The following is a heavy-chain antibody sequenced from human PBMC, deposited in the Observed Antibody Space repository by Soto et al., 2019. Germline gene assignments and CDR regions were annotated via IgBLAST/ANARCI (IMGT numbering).Heavy chain of an antibody. CDR2: ITHSGSII. V-gene: IGHV3-11*01. Sequence: QVQLVESGGGVVKPGGSLRLSCAASGFSFSDYYMSWIRQAPGKGLECVSYITHSGSIIHYADSVKGRFTISRDNSKNSLYMQMNDIIAGDTAVYYCARLAVASTDYFDNWGHGTLVPASS. CDR3: ARLAVASTDYFDN. J-gene: IGHJ4*01. D-gene: IGHD6-19*01. CDR1: GFSFSDYY.